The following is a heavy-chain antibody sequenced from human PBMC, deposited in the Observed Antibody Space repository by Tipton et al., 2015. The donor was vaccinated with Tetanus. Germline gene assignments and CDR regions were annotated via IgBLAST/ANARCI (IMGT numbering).Heavy chain of an antibody. CDR2: IYTSGST. CDR3: AKDLYYDSSGTGDS. CDR1: GGSISSYY. V-gene: IGHV4-4*07. J-gene: IGHJ1*01. D-gene: IGHD3-22*01. Sequence: LRLSCTVSGGSISSYYWSWIRQPAGKGLEWIGRIYTSGSTNYNPSLKSRVTMSVDTSKNQFSLKLSSVTAADTALYYCAKDLYYDSSGTGDSWGQGTLVTVSS.